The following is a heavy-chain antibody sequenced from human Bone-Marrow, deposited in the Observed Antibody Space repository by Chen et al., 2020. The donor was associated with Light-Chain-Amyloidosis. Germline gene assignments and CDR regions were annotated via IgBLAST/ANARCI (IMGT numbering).Heavy chain of an antibody. CDR3: ARRRDGSNFDY. J-gene: IGHJ4*02. V-gene: IGHV5-51*01. CDR2: IYPDDSEA. CDR1: GYTFPNYW. D-gene: IGHD5-12*01. Sequence: EVQLEQSGPEVKKPGESLKISCKGSGYTFPNYWIGWVRQMPGKGLEWMGVIYPDDSEAGYSPSFAGPVTISADKSITAAYLQWRSLKASDTAMYYCARRRDGSNFDYWGQGTLVTVSS.